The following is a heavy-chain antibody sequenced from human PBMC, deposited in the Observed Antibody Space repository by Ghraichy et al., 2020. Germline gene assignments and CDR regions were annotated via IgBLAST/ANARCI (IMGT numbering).Heavy chain of an antibody. D-gene: IGHD3-22*01. J-gene: IGHJ4*02. CDR1: GGTFSSYA. V-gene: IGHV1-69*04. CDR2: IIPILGIA. CDR3: ARDSSGYYHHDY. Sequence: SVKVSCKASGGTFSSYAISWVRQAPGQGLEWMGRIIPILGIANYAQKFQGRVTITADKSTSTAYMELSSLRSEDTAVYYCARDSSGYYHHDYWGQGTLVTVSS.